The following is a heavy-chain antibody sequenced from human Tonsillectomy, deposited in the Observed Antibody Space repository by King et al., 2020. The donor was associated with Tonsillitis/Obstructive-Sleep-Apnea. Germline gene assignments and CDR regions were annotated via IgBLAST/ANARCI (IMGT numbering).Heavy chain of an antibody. CDR1: GFTFSSYS. CDR2: ISSSSSTI. CDR3: ARAGQVLAPGGGYYFDY. Sequence: VQLVESGGGLVQPGGSLRLSCAASGFTFSSYSINWVRQAPGKGLEWGSYISSSSSTIYYADSVKGRFTISRDNAKNSLFLQMNSLRDEDTAVYYCARAGQVLAPGGGYYFDYWGQGTLVTASP. J-gene: IGHJ4*02. V-gene: IGHV3-48*02. D-gene: IGHD4/OR15-4a*01.